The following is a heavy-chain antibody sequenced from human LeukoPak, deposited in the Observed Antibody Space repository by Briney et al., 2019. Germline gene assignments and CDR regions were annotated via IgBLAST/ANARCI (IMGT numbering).Heavy chain of an antibody. Sequence: PGGSLRLSCAASGFTFTNYALSWVRQDPGKGLEWVSVISGSGGSTYYADSVKGRFTISRDNSKNTLYLQMNSLRAEDTAVYYCAKLDRYQMSWGSSTYFDYWGQGTLVTVSS. CDR1: GFTFTNYA. V-gene: IGHV3-23*01. J-gene: IGHJ4*02. D-gene: IGHD2-2*01. CDR2: ISGSGGST. CDR3: AKLDRYQMSWGSSTYFDY.